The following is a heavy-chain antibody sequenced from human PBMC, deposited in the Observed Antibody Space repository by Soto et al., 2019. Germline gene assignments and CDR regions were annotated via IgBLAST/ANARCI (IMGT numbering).Heavy chain of an antibody. CDR3: ARDLDGRYPSVVFDL. CDR1: GFTFTHYM. D-gene: IGHD3-16*02. V-gene: IGHV3-21*06. Sequence: EVQLVESGGGLVNPGGSLRLSCAASGFTFTHYMITWVRQPPGKGLEGVASISSGSNFKYHSDSMEGRFTISRDNAKNSVDLEMKRLKAGDTAVYYCARDLDGRYPSVVFDLWGQGTVVTVSS. J-gene: IGHJ3*01. CDR2: ISSGSNFK.